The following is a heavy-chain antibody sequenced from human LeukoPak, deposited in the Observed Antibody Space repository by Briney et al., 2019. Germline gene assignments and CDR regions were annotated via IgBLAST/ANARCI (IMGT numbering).Heavy chain of an antibody. D-gene: IGHD3-9*01. CDR2: ISAYNGNT. V-gene: IGHV1-18*01. CDR1: GYTFTSYG. Sequence: GASVKVSCKASGYTFTSYGISWVRQAPGQGLEWMGWISAYNGNTNYAQKLQGRVTMTTDTSTSTAYMELRSLRSDNTAVYYCARAGFYDILTGLYYFDYWGQGTLVTVSS. J-gene: IGHJ4*02. CDR3: ARAGFYDILTGLYYFDY.